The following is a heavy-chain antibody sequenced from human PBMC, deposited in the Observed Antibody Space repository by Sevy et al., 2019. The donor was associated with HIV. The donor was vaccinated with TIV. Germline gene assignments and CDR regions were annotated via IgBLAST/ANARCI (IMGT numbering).Heavy chain of an antibody. D-gene: IGHD6-19*01. CDR3: ARVLGIAVAPYYFDY. Sequence: GGSLRLSYAASGFTVSSNYMSWVRQAPGKGLEWVSVIYSGGSTYYADSVKGRFTISRDNSKNTLYLQMNSLRAEDTAVYYCARVLGIAVAPYYFDYWGQGTLVTVSS. CDR2: IYSGGST. J-gene: IGHJ4*02. V-gene: IGHV3-53*01. CDR1: GFTVSSNY.